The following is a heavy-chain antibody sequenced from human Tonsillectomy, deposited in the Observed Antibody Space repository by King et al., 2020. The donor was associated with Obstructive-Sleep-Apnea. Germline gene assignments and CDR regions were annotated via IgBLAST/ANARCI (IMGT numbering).Heavy chain of an antibody. CDR1: GYTFTNYD. D-gene: IGHD2-2*01. Sequence: QLVQSGAEVRKPGASVKFSCKASGYTFTNYDINWVRQATGQGLECMGWMNPKGGNRGYAQEFQGRVTMTRNTSISTAYMELSSLRSEDTAMYYCATRRGAGSSDYWGQGTLVTVSS. CDR3: ATRRGAGSSDY. V-gene: IGHV1-8*01. J-gene: IGHJ4*02. CDR2: MNPKGGNR.